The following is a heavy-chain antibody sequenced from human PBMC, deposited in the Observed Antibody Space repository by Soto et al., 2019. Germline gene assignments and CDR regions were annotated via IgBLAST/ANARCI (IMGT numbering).Heavy chain of an antibody. Sequence: GGSLRLSCAASGFDFSDYYMSWIRHVPGKGLEWISYISGSGNTIDYADSVKGRFTVSRDNAKNSLFLRMNSLRAEDTAVYYCARDWEWYGYNRGPHANCGQRTPVTVSS. J-gene: IGHJ4*02. CDR3: ARDWEWYGYNRGPHAN. CDR1: GFDFSDYY. D-gene: IGHD3-3*01. CDR2: ISGSGNTI. V-gene: IGHV3-11*01.